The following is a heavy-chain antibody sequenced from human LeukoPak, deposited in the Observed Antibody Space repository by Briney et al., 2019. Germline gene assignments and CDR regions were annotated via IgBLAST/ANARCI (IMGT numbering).Heavy chain of an antibody. CDR3: ARGYYDSGGYYFDY. Sequence: TGGSLRLSCDASGFSFSTYAMHWVRQAPGKGLEYVSAISSDGGITYYANSVKGRFTISRDNSKNTLYLQMGSLRAEDMAVYFCARGYYDSGGYYFDYWGQGTLVTVSS. V-gene: IGHV3-64*01. D-gene: IGHD3-22*01. CDR1: GFSFSTYA. J-gene: IGHJ4*02. CDR2: ISSDGGIT.